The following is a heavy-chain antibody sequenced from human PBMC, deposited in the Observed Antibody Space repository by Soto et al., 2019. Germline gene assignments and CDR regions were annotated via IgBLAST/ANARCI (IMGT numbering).Heavy chain of an antibody. V-gene: IGHV1-2*04. Sequence: ASVKVSCKASGYTFTGYYMHWVRQAPGQGLEWMGWINPNSGGTNYAQKFQGWVTMTRNTSISTAYMELSSLRSEDTAVYYCARERVRRGYVDWGQGTLVTVSS. J-gene: IGHJ4*02. D-gene: IGHD3-22*01. CDR3: ARERVRRGYVD. CDR1: GYTFTGYY. CDR2: INPNSGGT.